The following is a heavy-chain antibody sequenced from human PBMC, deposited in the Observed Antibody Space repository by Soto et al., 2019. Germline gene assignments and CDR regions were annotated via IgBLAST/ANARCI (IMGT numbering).Heavy chain of an antibody. CDR3: ARDRIVVVTAIPYYFDY. CDR2: TYYRSKWYN. V-gene: IGHV6-1*01. CDR1: GDSVSSSSVT. J-gene: IGHJ4*02. D-gene: IGHD2-21*02. Sequence: LSQTLSLTCAISGDSVSSSSVTWNWIRQSPSRGLEWLGRTYYRSKWYNDYAVSVKSRITINPDTSKNQFSLQLNSVTPEDTAVYYCARDRIVVVTAIPYYFDYWGQGTLVTVSS.